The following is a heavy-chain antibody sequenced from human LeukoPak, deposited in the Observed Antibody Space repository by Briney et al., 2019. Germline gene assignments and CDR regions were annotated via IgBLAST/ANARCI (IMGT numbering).Heavy chain of an antibody. D-gene: IGHD3-10*02. Sequence: PGRSLRLPCAASGFSFSSYPMHWVRQAPGKGLEWVAVISYDGSNKFYADSVKGRFTISRDNSKNTLYLQMNSLRGDDTALYCCARWLFGLDYWGQGTLVTVSS. CDR2: ISYDGSNK. V-gene: IGHV3-30*01. CDR1: GFSFSSYP. CDR3: ARWLFGLDY. J-gene: IGHJ4*02.